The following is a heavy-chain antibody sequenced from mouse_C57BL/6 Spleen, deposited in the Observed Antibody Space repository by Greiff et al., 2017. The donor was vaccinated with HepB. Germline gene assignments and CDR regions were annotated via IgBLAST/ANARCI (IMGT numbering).Heavy chain of an antibody. Sequence: EVQLQQSGPELVKPGASVKIPCKASGYTFTDYNMDWVKQSHGKSLEWIGDINPNNGGTIYNQKFKGKATLTVDKSSSTAYMELRSLTSEDTAVYYCARADYLDYLYAMDYWGQGTTVTVSS. V-gene: IGHV1-18*01. CDR1: GYTFTDYN. J-gene: IGHJ4*01. CDR3: ARADYLDYLYAMDY. D-gene: IGHD2-4*01. CDR2: INPNNGGT.